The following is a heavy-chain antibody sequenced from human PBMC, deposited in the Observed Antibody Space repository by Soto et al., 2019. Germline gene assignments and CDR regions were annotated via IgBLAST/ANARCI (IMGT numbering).Heavy chain of an antibody. Sequence: QVQLVQSGAEVKKPGSSVKVSCKASGGIFSTYAISWLRQAPGQGLEWMGGIIPIFGTPNYAQKIQGRVTMTADESTSTAYMELRRLRSEDTAVYYCARDRDDYGSGNYYNRIDFWGQGTLVTVSS. V-gene: IGHV1-69*01. D-gene: IGHD3-10*01. CDR1: GGIFSTYA. CDR2: IIPIFGTP. J-gene: IGHJ4*02. CDR3: ARDRDDYGSGNYYNRIDF.